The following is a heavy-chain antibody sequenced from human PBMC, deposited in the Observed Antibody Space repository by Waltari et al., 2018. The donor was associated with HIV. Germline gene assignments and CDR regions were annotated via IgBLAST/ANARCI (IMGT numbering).Heavy chain of an antibody. Sequence: EVQLLESGGGLVQPGGSLRLSCAASGFTFSSYAMSWVRQAPGKGLGWVSAISGSGGSTYYADSVKGRFTISRDNSKNTLYLQMNSLRAEDTAVYYCAKVRDDYGDYAYDYWGQGTLVTVSS. CDR1: GFTFSSYA. CDR3: AKVRDDYGDYAYDY. J-gene: IGHJ4*02. CDR2: ISGSGGST. V-gene: IGHV3-23*01. D-gene: IGHD4-17*01.